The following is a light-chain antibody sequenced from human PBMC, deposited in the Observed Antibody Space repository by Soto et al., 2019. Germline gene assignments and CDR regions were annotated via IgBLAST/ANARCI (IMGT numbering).Light chain of an antibody. Sequence: DIQMTQSPSSLSASVGDRVTITCRASQSISSYLNWYQQKPGKAPKLLIYAASSLQSGVPSRFSGSGSGTAFTLTISSLQPEDFATYYCQQSYSTPLAFGPGTKVDIK. CDR3: QQSYSTPLA. V-gene: IGKV1-39*01. CDR1: QSISSY. CDR2: AAS. J-gene: IGKJ3*01.